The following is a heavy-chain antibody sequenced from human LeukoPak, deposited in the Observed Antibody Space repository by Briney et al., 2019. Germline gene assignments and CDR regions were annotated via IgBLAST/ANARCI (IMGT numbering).Heavy chain of an antibody. D-gene: IGHD1-14*01. V-gene: IGHV4-38-2*02. CDR1: GYSISSGYY. Sequence: SETLSLTCAVSGYSISSGYYWGWIRDPPGEGLEGVGIFYHSGSTYYNPSLKSRVTISVDTSKNQFSLKLSSVNAADTAVYYCARERGTGYYYYYGMHVWGKGTTVTVSS. CDR2: FYHSGST. CDR3: ARERGTGYYYYYGMHV. J-gene: IGHJ6*04.